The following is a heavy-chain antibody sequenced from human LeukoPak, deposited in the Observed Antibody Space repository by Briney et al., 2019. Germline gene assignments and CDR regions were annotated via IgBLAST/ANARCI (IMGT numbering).Heavy chain of an antibody. J-gene: IGHJ4*02. Sequence: GRSLRLSCAASGFTFSSYAMHWVRQAPGKGLEWVAVISYEGSNKYYADSVKGRFTISRDNFKNTLDMQMNSLSAEDTAVYYFASEAGYSVEVYFDYWGQGTLVTVSS. CDR3: ASEAGYSVEVYFDY. CDR1: GFTFSSYA. V-gene: IGHV3-30-3*01. CDR2: ISYEGSNK. D-gene: IGHD6-13*01.